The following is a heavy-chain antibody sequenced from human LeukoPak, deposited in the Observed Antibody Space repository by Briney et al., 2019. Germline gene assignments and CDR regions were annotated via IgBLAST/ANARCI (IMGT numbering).Heavy chain of an antibody. D-gene: IGHD6-13*01. CDR3: AREGKRVSSSWVPIDY. Sequence: SETLSLTCTVSGGSISSYYWSWIRQPPGKGLEWIGYIHYSGSTNYNPSLKSRVTISVDTSKNQFSLKLSSVTAADTAVYYCAREGKRVSSSWVPIDYWGQGTLVTVSS. CDR1: GGSISSYY. J-gene: IGHJ4*02. CDR2: IHYSGST. V-gene: IGHV4-59*01.